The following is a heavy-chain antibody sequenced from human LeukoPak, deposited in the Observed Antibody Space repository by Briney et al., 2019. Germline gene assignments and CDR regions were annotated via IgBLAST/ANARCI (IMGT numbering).Heavy chain of an antibody. CDR1: GFTFSSYA. D-gene: IGHD2-15*01. J-gene: IGHJ3*02. CDR3: ARDHLDIVVSDGAFGI. CDR2: ISYDGSNK. Sequence: GGSLRLSCAASGFTFSSYAMHWVRQAPGKGLEWVAVISYDGSNKYYADSVKGRFTISRDNSKNTLYLQMNSLRAEDTAVYYCARDHLDIVVSDGAFGIWGQGTMVTVSS. V-gene: IGHV3-30-3*01.